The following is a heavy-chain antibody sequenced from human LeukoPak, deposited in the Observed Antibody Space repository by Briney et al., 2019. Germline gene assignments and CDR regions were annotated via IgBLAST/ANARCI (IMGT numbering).Heavy chain of an antibody. D-gene: IGHD6-19*01. CDR2: ISYDGSNR. CDR3: AKVRGPGEVSGWYYFDS. CDR1: GSTFSSYG. Sequence: GGSLRLSCVASGSTFSSYGMHWVRQAPGKGLEWEAFISYDGSNRYYVDSVKGRFTISRDNSKNTLYLQMNSLRPEDTAVYYCAKVRGPGEVSGWYYFDSWGQGTLVTVSS. J-gene: IGHJ4*02. V-gene: IGHV3-30*18.